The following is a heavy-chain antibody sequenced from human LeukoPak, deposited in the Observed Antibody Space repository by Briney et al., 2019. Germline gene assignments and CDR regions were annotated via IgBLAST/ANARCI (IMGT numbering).Heavy chain of an antibody. CDR3: ATLGEYYDSSGYYYN. CDR2: IFSSGST. D-gene: IGHD3-22*01. V-gene: IGHV4-30-4*01. J-gene: IGHJ4*02. CDR1: GGSISSDDFY. Sequence: PSETLSLTCTVSGGSISSDDFYWSWIRQPPGKGLEWIGYIFSSGSTHYNPSLKSRVTISVDTSKNQFSLKLTSVTAADTAVYYCATLGEYYDSSGYYYNWGQGTLVTVSS.